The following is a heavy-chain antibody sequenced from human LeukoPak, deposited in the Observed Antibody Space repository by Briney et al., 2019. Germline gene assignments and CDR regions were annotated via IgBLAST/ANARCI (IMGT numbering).Heavy chain of an antibody. CDR1: GFTFSRYS. Sequence: GGSLRLSCAASGFTFSRYSMNWVRQAPGKGLEWVSSISISSNYIYYTDSVKGRFTISRDNAKNSLYLQMDSLRAEDTAVYYCARGSRFGVVERDAFDIWGQGTMVTVSS. V-gene: IGHV3-21*01. D-gene: IGHD3-3*01. J-gene: IGHJ3*02. CDR3: ARGSRFGVVERDAFDI. CDR2: ISISSNYI.